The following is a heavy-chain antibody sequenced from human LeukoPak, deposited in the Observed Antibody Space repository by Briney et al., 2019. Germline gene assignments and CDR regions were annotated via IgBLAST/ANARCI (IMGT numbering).Heavy chain of an antibody. CDR1: GFTFGGYG. D-gene: IGHD1-14*01. V-gene: IGHV3-33*01. Sequence: GGTLRLSCAGSGFTFGGYGKHWFRQTPGKGLEWMAVIAYDGSRAFYADSVKGRFTISRDNSKNTMSVQMDDLRAEDTAVYYCTRYNNDHFDYWGQGTLVTVSS. CDR3: TRYNNDHFDY. J-gene: IGHJ4*02. CDR2: IAYDGSRA.